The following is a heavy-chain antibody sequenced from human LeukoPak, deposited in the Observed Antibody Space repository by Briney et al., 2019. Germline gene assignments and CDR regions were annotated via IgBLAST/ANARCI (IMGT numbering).Heavy chain of an antibody. J-gene: IGHJ4*02. CDR1: GGSFSGYY. D-gene: IGHD6-13*01. V-gene: IGHV4-59*01. CDR2: IYYSGST. CDR3: ARVSPYSSSWYYFDY. Sequence: SETLSLTCAVYGGSFSGYYWSWIRQPPGKGLDRIGYIYYSGSTNYNPSLKSRVTISVDTSKNQFSLKLTSVTAADTAVYYCARVSPYSSSWYYFDYWGQGILVTVSS.